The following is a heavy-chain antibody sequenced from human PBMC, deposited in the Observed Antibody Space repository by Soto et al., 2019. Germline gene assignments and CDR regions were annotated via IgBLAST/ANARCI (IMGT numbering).Heavy chain of an antibody. D-gene: IGHD1-26*01. V-gene: IGHV3-23*01. CDR3: AKQGHYYYFDY. J-gene: IGHJ4*02. CDR2: ISTTGSDS. CDR1: GFTFSTYG. Sequence: GGSLRLSCAASGFTFSTYGMTWVRQAPGKGLEWVSTISTTGSDSYYADSVEGRFTISRDNSKNTLYFEMNNLRAEDTAIYYCAKQGHYYYFDYWGRGTLVTVSS.